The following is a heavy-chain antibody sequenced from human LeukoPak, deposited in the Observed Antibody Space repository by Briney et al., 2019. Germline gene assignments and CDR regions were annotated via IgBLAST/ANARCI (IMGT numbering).Heavy chain of an antibody. CDR3: AKRGNYGDYMGGAFDI. Sequence: GGSLRLSCAASGFTFSDYYMSWIRQAPGKGLEWVSYISSSGSTIYYADSVKGRFTISRDNSKNTLYLQMNSLRAEDTAVYYCAKRGNYGDYMGGAFDIWGQGTMVTVSS. V-gene: IGHV3-11*04. J-gene: IGHJ3*02. CDR2: ISSSGSTI. D-gene: IGHD4-17*01. CDR1: GFTFSDYY.